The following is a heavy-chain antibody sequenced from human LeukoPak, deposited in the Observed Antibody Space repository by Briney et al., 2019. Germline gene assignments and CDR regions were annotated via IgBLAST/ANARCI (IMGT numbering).Heavy chain of an antibody. Sequence: ASVKVSCKASGYTFTSYYMLWVRQAPGQGLEWMGWINHNSGGTNYAQTFQGWVTMSRDTSISTAYMELSRLRSDDTAVYYCARLYGDSQSDYWGQGTLVTVSS. D-gene: IGHD4-17*01. CDR2: INHNSGGT. CDR3: ARLYGDSQSDY. J-gene: IGHJ4*02. CDR1: GYTFTSYY. V-gene: IGHV1-2*04.